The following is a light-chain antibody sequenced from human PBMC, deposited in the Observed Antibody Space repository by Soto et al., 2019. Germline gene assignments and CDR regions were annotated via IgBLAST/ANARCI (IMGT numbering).Light chain of an antibody. CDR1: SSDIGDYTH. Sequence: QSALTQPASVSGPPGQSITISCTGTSSDIGDYTHVSWYQQHPGKAPKLIIYEVSDRPSGVSNRFSGSKSGNTASLTISGLQTEDEADYYCCSYTSISTSAVFGGGTKLTVL. V-gene: IGLV2-14*01. CDR2: EVS. CDR3: CSYTSISTSAV. J-gene: IGLJ2*01.